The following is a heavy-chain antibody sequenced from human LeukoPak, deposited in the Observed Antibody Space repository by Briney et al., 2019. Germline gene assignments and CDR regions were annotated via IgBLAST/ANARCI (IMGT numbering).Heavy chain of an antibody. CDR1: GGFFSGYY. D-gene: IGHD3-22*01. V-gene: IGHV4-34*01. CDR3: ARGLKYYTTSGRLGY. Sequence: PSETLSLTCDVYGGFFSGYYWNWIRQPPGKGLEWIGGVDRTESANYNPSLKGRVAISVDMSKNQFSLKLSSVTAADTGVYYCARGLKYYTTSGRLGYWGQGTLVTVSS. J-gene: IGHJ4*02. CDR2: VDRTESA.